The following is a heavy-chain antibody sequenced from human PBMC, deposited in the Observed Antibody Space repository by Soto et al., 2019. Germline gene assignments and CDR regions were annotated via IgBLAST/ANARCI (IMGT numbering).Heavy chain of an antibody. CDR1: GGSISGSY. V-gene: IGHV4-59*01. CDR2: VYYTGST. CDR3: ARSVEVPGVHIDY. D-gene: IGHD2-8*01. J-gene: IGHJ4*02. Sequence: PSETLSLTCSVSGGSISGSYWSWIRQSPGKGLEWLGYVYYTGSTNYSPSLRSRVSISVDTSKNEFSLRPSSVTAADTAVYFCARSVEVPGVHIDYWGQGTQVTVSS.